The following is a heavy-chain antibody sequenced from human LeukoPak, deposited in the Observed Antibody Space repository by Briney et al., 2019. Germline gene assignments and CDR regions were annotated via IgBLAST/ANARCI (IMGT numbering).Heavy chain of an antibody. CDR2: INPTGGST. CDR1: GYTFPSYF. D-gene: IGHD6-6*01. Sequence: EASVKVSCKASGYTFPSYFMHWVRQAPGQGLERMGIINPTGGSTTYAQKFQGRVTMTRDTSTSTVYMELSSLRSDDTAVYYCARTAARRFDYWGQGTLVTVSS. CDR3: ARTAARRFDY. J-gene: IGHJ4*02. V-gene: IGHV1-46*01.